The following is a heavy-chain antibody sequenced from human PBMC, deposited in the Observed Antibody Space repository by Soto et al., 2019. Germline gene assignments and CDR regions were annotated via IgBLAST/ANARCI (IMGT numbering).Heavy chain of an antibody. Sequence: GGSLRLSCAASGFTFSRDGMSWVRQAPGKGLEWVSLVTDNGHSTYYADSVKGRFTISRDNTKNTLFLQMNSLRAEDTAVYYCAKERATTTAFDYWGQGALVTVSS. J-gene: IGHJ4*02. V-gene: IGHV3-23*01. CDR2: VTDNGHST. D-gene: IGHD4-17*01. CDR3: AKERATTTAFDY. CDR1: GFTFSRDG.